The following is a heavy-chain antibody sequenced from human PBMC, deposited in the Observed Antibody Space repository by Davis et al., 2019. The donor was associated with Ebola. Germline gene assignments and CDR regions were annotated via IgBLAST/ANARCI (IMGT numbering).Heavy chain of an antibody. CDR2: ITHSGST. J-gene: IGHJ4*02. Sequence: SETLSLTCAVYGGSFSGYYWSWIRQPPGKGLGWIGEITHSGSTNYNPSLKSRVTISVDTSKNQFSLKLSSVTAADTAVYYCARGRFIMVRGVDYWGQGTLVTVSS. CDR3: ARGRFIMVRGVDY. CDR1: GGSFSGYY. D-gene: IGHD3-10*01. V-gene: IGHV4-34*01.